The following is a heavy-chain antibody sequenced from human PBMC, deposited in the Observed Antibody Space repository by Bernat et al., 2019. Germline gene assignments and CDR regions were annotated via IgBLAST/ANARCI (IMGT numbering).Heavy chain of an antibody. J-gene: IGHJ3*02. Sequence: EVQLVESGGGLIQPGGSLRLSCAASGFTVSSNYMSWVRQAPGKGLEWVSVIYSGGSTYSADSVKSRFTISRDNYKNTLYLEMNSLRAEDTAVYCCASGSDGSEAFDIWGQGTMVTVSS. CDR2: IYSGGST. CDR3: ASGSDGSEAFDI. V-gene: IGHV3-53*01. D-gene: IGHD1-26*01. CDR1: GFTVSSNY.